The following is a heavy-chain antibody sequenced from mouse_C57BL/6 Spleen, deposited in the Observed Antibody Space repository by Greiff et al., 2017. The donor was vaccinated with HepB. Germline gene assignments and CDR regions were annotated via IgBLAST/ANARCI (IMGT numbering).Heavy chain of an antibody. CDR3: ARSTAQAAWFAY. CDR2: IDPSDSYT. V-gene: IGHV1-59*01. J-gene: IGHJ3*01. CDR1: GYTFTSYW. D-gene: IGHD3-2*02. Sequence: QVQLQQPGAELVRPGTSVKLSCKASGYTFTSYWMHWVKQRPGQGLEWIGVIDPSDSYTNYNQKFKGKATLTVDTSSSTAYMQLSSLTSEDSAVYYWARSTAQAAWFAYWGQGTLVTVSA.